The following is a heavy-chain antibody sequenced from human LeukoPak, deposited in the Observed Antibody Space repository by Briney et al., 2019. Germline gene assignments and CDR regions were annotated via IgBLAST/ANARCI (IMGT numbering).Heavy chain of an antibody. CDR2: IHDSGTT. CDR1: GGSISSYY. CDR3: ARQNPAASGQGLDY. J-gene: IGHJ4*01. D-gene: IGHD6-13*01. Sequence: SETLSLTCTVSGGSISSYYWSWTRQPPGKGLEWIGYIHDSGTTNYNPSLSSRVTMSVDTPKNQFSLKVSSVTAADTAVYYCARQNPAASGQGLDYWGHGTLVTVSS. V-gene: IGHV4-59*08.